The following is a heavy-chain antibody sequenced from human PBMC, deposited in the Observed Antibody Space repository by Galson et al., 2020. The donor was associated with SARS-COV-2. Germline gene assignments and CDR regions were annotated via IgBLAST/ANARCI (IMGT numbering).Heavy chain of an antibody. CDR1: GYTLTELS. Sequence: ASVKVYCKVSGYTLTELSMHWVRQAPGKGLEWMGGFDPEDGETIYAQKFQGRVTMTEDTSTDTAYMELSSLRSEDTAVYYCATAIWAITMIVPSYFDYWGQGTLVTVSS. D-gene: IGHD3-22*01. J-gene: IGHJ4*02. CDR3: ATAIWAITMIVPSYFDY. V-gene: IGHV1-24*01. CDR2: FDPEDGET.